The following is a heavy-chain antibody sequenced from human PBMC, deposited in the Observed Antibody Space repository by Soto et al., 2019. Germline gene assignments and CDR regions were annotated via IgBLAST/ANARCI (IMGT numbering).Heavy chain of an antibody. J-gene: IGHJ6*02. CDR1: GYTFTGYY. CDR2: INPNSGGT. CDR3: ARDLKKQWLMTYYYYGMDV. D-gene: IGHD6-19*01. V-gene: IGHV1-2*04. Sequence: ASVKVSCKASGYTFTGYYIHCLRQAPRQGLEWMGWINPNSGGTNYAQKLQGWVTMTRDTSISTAYMELSRLRSDDTAVYYCARDLKKQWLMTYYYYGMDVWGQGTTVTVSS.